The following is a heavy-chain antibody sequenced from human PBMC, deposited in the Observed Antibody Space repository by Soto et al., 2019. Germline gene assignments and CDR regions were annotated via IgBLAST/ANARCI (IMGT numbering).Heavy chain of an antibody. CDR2: VNHSGGT. Sequence: PAETLSLTCAVYGGSFSGYYWSWIRQPPGKGLEWIGEVNHSGGTNYNPSLKSRVTMSVDTSKNQLSLKLSSVTAADTAVYFCVRRGRTSNGDWFDLWGQGILVTVSS. CDR3: VRRGRTSNGDWFDL. CDR1: GGSFSGYY. V-gene: IGHV4-34*01. J-gene: IGHJ5*02. D-gene: IGHD3-3*02.